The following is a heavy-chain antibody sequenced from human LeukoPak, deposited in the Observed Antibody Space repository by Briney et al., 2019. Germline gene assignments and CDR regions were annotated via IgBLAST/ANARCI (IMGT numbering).Heavy chain of an antibody. J-gene: IGHJ6*03. V-gene: IGHV1-2*07. CDR3: ARDSITTGYYYYMDV. CDR2: IRPNTGAT. CDR1: GYTFTGHY. Sequence: ASVKVSCKASGYTFTGHYMHWVRQAPGQGLEWMGWIRPNTGATNYEHKFQGRVTMTRDTSISTAYMELTGLTSDDTAVYYCARDSITTGYYYYMDVWGNGTTVTVS. D-gene: IGHD4-11*01.